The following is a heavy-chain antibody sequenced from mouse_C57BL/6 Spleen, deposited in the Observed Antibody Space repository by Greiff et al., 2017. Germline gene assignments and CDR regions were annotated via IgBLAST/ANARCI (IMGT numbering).Heavy chain of an antibody. Sequence: EVKVEESGGGLVKPGGSLKLSCAASGFTFSDYGMHWVRQAPEKGLEWVAYISSGSSTIYYADTVKGRFTISRDNAKNTLFLQMTSLRSEDTAMYYCARTVTTDFDVWGTGTTVTVSS. D-gene: IGHD2-2*01. V-gene: IGHV5-17*01. J-gene: IGHJ1*03. CDR2: ISSGSSTI. CDR3: ARTVTTDFDV. CDR1: GFTFSDYG.